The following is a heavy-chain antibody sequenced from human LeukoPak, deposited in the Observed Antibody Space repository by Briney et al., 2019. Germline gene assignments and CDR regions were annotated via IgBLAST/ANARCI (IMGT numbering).Heavy chain of an antibody. CDR2: FDPEDGET. J-gene: IGHJ5*02. CDR1: GYTLTELS. V-gene: IGHV1-24*01. D-gene: IGHD5-18*01. CDR3: ATDVSTLYSYGYSS. Sequence: ASVKVSCKVSGYTLTELSMHWVRQAPGKGLEWMGGFDPEDGETIYAQKFQGRVTMTEDTSTDTAYMELSSLRSEDTAVYYCATDVSTLYSYGYSSWGQGTLVTVSS.